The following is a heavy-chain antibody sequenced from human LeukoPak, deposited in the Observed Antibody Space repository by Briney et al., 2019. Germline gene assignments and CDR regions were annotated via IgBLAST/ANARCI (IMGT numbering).Heavy chain of an antibody. Sequence: SETLSLTCTVSGGSISSYYWSWIRQPPGKGLEWIGYIYYSGSTNYNPSLKSRVTISVDTSKNQFSLKLSSVTAADTAVYYCARAVGGAAAGLLDPWGQGTLVTVSS. CDR1: GGSISSYY. CDR2: IYYSGST. J-gene: IGHJ5*02. CDR3: ARAVGGAAAGLLDP. D-gene: IGHD6-13*01. V-gene: IGHV4-59*01.